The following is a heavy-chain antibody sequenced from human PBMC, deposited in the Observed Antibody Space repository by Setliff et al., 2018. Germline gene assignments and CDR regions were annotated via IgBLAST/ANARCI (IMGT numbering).Heavy chain of an antibody. CDR2: INQGGSDQ. CDR3: ARDVFDFRTGQAGP. J-gene: IGHJ5*02. CDR1: GFTFSSLW. Sequence: WGSLRLSCSASGFTFSSLWMAWVRQAPGKGLEWVANINQGGSDQFYVESVKGRFTISRDNAKNSLFLQMNSLRVEDTAVYYCARDVFDFRTGQAGPWGQGTLVTVSS. V-gene: IGHV3-7*01. D-gene: IGHD3-3*01.